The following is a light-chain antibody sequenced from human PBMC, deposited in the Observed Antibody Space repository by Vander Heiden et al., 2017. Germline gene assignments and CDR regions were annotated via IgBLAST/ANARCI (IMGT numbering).Light chain of an antibody. V-gene: IGKV1-39*01. J-gene: IGKJ1*01. CDR1: QSISSY. CDR3: QQSDRTPHT. CDR2: AAS. Sequence: DIQMTQSPSSLSASVGDRVTITCRASQSISSYLNWYQQKPGKAPKLLIYAASSLQSGVPSRFSGSGSGTDCTRTISSLQPEDFATDYCQQSDRTPHTFGQGTKVEIK.